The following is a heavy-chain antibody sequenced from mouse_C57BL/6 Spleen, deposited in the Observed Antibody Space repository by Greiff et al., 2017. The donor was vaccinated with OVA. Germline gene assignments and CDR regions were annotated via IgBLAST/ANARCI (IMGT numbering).Heavy chain of an antibody. CDR3: ARDSLYYAMDY. CDR1: GFTFTDYY. V-gene: IGHV7-3*01. J-gene: IGHJ4*01. CDR2: IRNKANGYTT. D-gene: IGHD6-2*01. Sequence: EVQLVESGGGLVQPGGSLSLSCAASGFTFTDYYMSWVRQPPGKALEWLGFIRNKANGYTTEYSASVKGRFTISRDNSQSILYLQMNALRAEDSATYYCARDSLYYAMDYWGQGTSVTVAS.